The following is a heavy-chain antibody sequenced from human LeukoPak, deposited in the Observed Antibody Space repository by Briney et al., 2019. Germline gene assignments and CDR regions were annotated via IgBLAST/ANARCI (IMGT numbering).Heavy chain of an antibody. J-gene: IGHJ6*02. CDR1: GGSISSGGYY. D-gene: IGHD2-2*01. CDR3: ARAQFDIVVVPASALYGMDV. Sequence: SQTLSLTCTVSGGSISSGGYYWSWIRQHPGKGLEWIGYIYYGGSTYYNPSLKSRVTISVDTSKNQFSLKLSSVAAADTAVYYCARAQFDIVVVPASALYGMDVWGQGTTVTVSS. V-gene: IGHV4-31*03. CDR2: IYYGGST.